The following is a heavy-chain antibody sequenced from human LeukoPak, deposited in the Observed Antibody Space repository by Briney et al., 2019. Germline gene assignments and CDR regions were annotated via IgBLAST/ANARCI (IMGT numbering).Heavy chain of an antibody. CDR1: GFTFSRHW. Sequence: PGGSLRLSCTVSGFTFSRHWMSWVRQAPGKGLEWVANINPDGNDKQYVDSVKGRFTIARDDAKNSLYLQMNSLRPEDTAMYFCARDKGGMVPFDHWGQGTLVTVSS. V-gene: IGHV3-7*01. CDR2: INPDGNDK. CDR3: ARDKGGMVPFDH. J-gene: IGHJ4*02. D-gene: IGHD3-10*01.